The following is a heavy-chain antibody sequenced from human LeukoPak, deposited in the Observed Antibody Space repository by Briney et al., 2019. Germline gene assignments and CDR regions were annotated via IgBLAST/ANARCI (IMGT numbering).Heavy chain of an antibody. J-gene: IGHJ4*02. CDR2: INHSGST. CDR3: ARHTYVYFDY. CDR1: GGSFSGYY. V-gene: IGHV4-34*01. Sequence: SETLSLTCAVYGGSFSGYYWSWIRQPPGKGLEWIGEINHSGSTNYNPSLKSRVTISVDTSKNQFSLKLSSVTAADTAVYYCARHTYVYFDYWGQGTLVTVSS. D-gene: IGHD3-16*01.